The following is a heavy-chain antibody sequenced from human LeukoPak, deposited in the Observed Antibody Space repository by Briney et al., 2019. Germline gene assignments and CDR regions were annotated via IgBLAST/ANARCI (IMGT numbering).Heavy chain of an antibody. CDR2: MKKDGSET. Sequence: GGSLRLSCVVSGFTFSSYSMISVRQAAGKGLQWVANMKKDGSETKYVESVKCRFTISRDNAKNSLYLQMNSLRAEDTAVYYCGRHRSGSGTYFIDYWGQGTLVSVSS. CDR1: GFTFSSYS. V-gene: IGHV3-7*01. J-gene: IGHJ4*02. D-gene: IGHD3-10*01. CDR3: GRHRSGSGTYFIDY.